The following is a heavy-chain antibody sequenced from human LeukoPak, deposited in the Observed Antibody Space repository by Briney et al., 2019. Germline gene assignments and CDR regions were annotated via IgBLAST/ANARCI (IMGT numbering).Heavy chain of an antibody. J-gene: IGHJ4*02. V-gene: IGHV3-23*01. D-gene: IGHD2-15*01. Sequence: GGSLRLSCAASGSTFSSYGMHWVRQAPGKGLEWVSAISGSGGSTYYADSVKGRFTISRDNSKNTLYLQMNSLRAEDTAVYYCATGYCSGGSCYSDWGQGTLVTVSS. CDR2: ISGSGGST. CDR3: ATGYCSGGSCYSD. CDR1: GSTFSSYG.